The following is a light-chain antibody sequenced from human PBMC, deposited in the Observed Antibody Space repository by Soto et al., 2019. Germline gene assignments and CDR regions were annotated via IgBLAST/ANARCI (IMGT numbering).Light chain of an antibody. V-gene: IGKV3-11*01. Sequence: EIVLTQSPATLSLSPGERATLSCRASQSVSSCLAWYQQKLGQAPSLLIYDASNRATGIPARFSGSGSGTDFTLTSSILQSEYSTFYSCLQYHNSWAFGQGTKVEIK. CDR3: LQYHNSWA. J-gene: IGKJ1*01. CDR1: QSVSSC. CDR2: DAS.